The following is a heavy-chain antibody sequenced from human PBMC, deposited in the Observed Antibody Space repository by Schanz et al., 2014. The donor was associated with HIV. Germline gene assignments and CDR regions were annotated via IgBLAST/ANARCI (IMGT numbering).Heavy chain of an antibody. CDR1: GYTFTSHY. D-gene: IGHD2-15*01. CDR2: INPIGGST. J-gene: IGHJ4*02. Sequence: QVQLVQSGAEVRKPGASVTVSCKASGYTFTSHYIHWVRQAPGPGFEWMAIINPIGGSTSYAQRLQGRVTMTRDTSTSTVYMELSSLRSEDTAVYYCARGRFCSGGSCYHDYWGQGTLVTVSS. V-gene: IGHV1-46*01. CDR3: ARGRFCSGGSCYHDY.